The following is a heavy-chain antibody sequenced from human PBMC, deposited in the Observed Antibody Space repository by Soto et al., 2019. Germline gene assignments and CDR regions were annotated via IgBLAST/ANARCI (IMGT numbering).Heavy chain of an antibody. J-gene: IGHJ5*02. Sequence: GASLKVCCKASGDTFTSYGISWVRQAPGQGLEWMGWISAYNGNTNYAQKLQGRVTMTTDTSTSTAYMELRSLRSDDTAVYYCARVYYDSSGYCLWFDPWGQGTLVTVSS. D-gene: IGHD3-22*01. CDR3: ARVYYDSSGYCLWFDP. CDR2: ISAYNGNT. CDR1: GDTFTSYG. V-gene: IGHV1-18*01.